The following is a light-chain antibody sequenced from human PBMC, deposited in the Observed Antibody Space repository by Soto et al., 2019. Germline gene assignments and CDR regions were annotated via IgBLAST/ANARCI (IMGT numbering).Light chain of an antibody. J-gene: IGLJ3*02. Sequence: QSVLTQPASVSGSPGQSITISCTGTSSDVGGYNYVSWYQQHPGKAPKLMIYEVSNRPSGVSNRFSGSKSGTTASLTISGLQAEDEADYYCCSYAGSRVFGRGTKVTVL. CDR2: EVS. CDR1: SSDVGGYNY. V-gene: IGLV2-14*01. CDR3: CSYAGSRV.